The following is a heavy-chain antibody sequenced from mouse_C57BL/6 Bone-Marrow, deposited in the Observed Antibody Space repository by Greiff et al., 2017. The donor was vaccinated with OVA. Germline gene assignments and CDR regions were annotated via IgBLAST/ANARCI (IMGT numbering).Heavy chain of an antibody. CDR3: ARTYGSSYPRV. Sequence: VKLVESGPGLVQPSPSLSITCTASGFSLTSYGVHWVRQSPGKGLEWLGVIWRGGSTDYNAAFISRLSTSKDNSKSQVFFKMNSLQADDTAIYYCARTYGSSYPRVWGTGTTVTVSS. CDR2: IWRGGST. V-gene: IGHV2-2*01. CDR1: GFSLTSYG. D-gene: IGHD1-1*01. J-gene: IGHJ1*03.